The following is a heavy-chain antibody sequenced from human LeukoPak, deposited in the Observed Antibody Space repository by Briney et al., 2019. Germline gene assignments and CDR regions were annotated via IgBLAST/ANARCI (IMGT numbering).Heavy chain of an antibody. J-gene: IGHJ4*02. CDR1: GFTFSSYS. V-gene: IGHV3-21*01. CDR3: ARDRHRSSSLDY. D-gene: IGHD6-6*01. CDR2: ISSSSSYI. Sequence: PGGSLRLSCAASGFTFSSYSMNWVRQAPGKGLEWVSSISSSSSYIYYADSVKGRFTISRDNAKNSLYLQMNSLRAEDTAVYYCARDRHRSSSLDYWGQGTLVPVSS.